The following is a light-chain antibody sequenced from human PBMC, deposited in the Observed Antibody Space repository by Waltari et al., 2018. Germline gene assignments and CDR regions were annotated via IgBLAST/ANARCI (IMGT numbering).Light chain of an antibody. J-gene: IGKJ4*01. Sequence: EIVLTQSPDTLSLSPGQTATLSCRASQTVAGDNLAWYQHQRGQAPRLLNYAASSRAAGVPDRFRGSASGTDFTLTISRLEPEDFAVYYCQQFDASVLTFGGGTKVEMK. V-gene: IGKV3-20*01. CDR1: QTVAGDN. CDR3: QQFDASVLT. CDR2: AAS.